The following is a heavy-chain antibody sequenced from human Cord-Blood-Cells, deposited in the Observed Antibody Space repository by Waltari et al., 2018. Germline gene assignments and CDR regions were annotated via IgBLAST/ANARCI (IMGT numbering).Heavy chain of an antibody. CDR1: GYTFTGYY. V-gene: IGHV1-2*02. Sequence: QVQLVQSGAEVKKPGASVKVSCKASGYTFTGYYMHWVRQAPGQGLEWMGWINPNSGGTNYAQKFQGRVTMTRDTSISTAYMGLSRLRSDDTAVYYCARDRVGKLLLANWYFDLWGRGTLVTVSS. CDR2: INPNSGGT. J-gene: IGHJ2*01. D-gene: IGHD2-8*02. CDR3: ARDRVGKLLLANWYFDL.